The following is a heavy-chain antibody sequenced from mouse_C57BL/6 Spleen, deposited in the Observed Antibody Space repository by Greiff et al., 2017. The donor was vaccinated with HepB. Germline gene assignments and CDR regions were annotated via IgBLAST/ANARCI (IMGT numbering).Heavy chain of an antibody. V-gene: IGHV1-5*01. CDR3: TRGFVTTGYYAMDY. CDR1: GYTFTSYW. CDR2: IYPGNSDT. D-gene: IGHD2-12*01. Sequence: EVQLQESGTVLARPGASVKMSCKTSGYTFTSYWMHWVKQRPGQGLEWIGAIYPGNSDTSYNQKFKGKAKLTAVTSASTAYMELSSLTNEDSAVYYCTRGFVTTGYYAMDYWGQGTSVTVSS. J-gene: IGHJ4*01.